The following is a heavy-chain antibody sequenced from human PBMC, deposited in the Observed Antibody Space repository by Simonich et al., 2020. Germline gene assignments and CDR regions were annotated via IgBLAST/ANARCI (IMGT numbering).Heavy chain of an antibody. D-gene: IGHD2-15*01. CDR1: GFTFSSYG. CDR2: IWYDGSNK. V-gene: IGHV3-33*01. CDR3: ARDRYCSSGSCYYFDY. J-gene: IGHJ4*02. Sequence: QVQLVESGGGVVQPGRSLRLSCAASGFTFSSYGMHWVRQAPGKGLEWVAVIWYDGSNKYYADSVKGRFTLSRDNSKNTLYLQMNSLRAEDTAVYYCARDRYCSSGSCYYFDYWGQGTLVTDSS.